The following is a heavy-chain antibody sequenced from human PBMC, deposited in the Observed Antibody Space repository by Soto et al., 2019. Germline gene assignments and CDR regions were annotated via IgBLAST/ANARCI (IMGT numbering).Heavy chain of an antibody. Sequence: GASVKVSCKTSGYTFNSFGLSWVRQAPGQGLEWMGWITAYNGNTNYAQRVQGRVTVTTDTSTSTAYMELRSLRSDDTAVYYCARGNLDYYDSSGYFPGPIDYWGRGTLVTVSS. CDR2: ITAYNGNT. V-gene: IGHV1-18*01. CDR3: ARGNLDYYDSSGYFPGPIDY. D-gene: IGHD3-22*01. J-gene: IGHJ4*02. CDR1: GYTFNSFG.